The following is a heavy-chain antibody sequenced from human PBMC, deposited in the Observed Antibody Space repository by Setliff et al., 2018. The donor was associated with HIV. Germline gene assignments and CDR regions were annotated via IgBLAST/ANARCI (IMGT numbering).Heavy chain of an antibody. J-gene: IGHJ2*01. Sequence: PGGSLRLSCAASGFTFSSYAMSWVRQAPGKGLEWVSAMSGSGGSTYYADSVKGRFTISRDNSKNTLYLQMNSLRAEDTAVYYCANHDYGDYPNWYFDLWGRGTLVTVSS. CDR2: MSGSGGST. V-gene: IGHV3-23*01. D-gene: IGHD4-17*01. CDR3: ANHDYGDYPNWYFDL. CDR1: GFTFSSYA.